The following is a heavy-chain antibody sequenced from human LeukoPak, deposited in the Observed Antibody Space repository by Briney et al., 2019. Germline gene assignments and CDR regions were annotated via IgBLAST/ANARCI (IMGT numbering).Heavy chain of an antibody. V-gene: IGHV3-48*01. D-gene: IGHD2-2*01. CDR3: ARDLTGYCSSTSCYANYYYYYMDV. CDR1: GFTFSSYS. Sequence: PGGSLRLSCAASGFTFSSYSMNWVRQAPGKGLEWVSYISSSSSTIYYADSVKGRFTISRDNAKNSLYLQMNSLRAEDTAVYYCARDLTGYCSSTSCYANYYYYYMDVWGKGTTVTVSS. J-gene: IGHJ6*03. CDR2: ISSSSSTI.